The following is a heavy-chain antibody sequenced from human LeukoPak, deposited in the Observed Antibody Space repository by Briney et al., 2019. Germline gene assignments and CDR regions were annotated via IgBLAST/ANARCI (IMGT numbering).Heavy chain of an antibody. CDR3: ARDRAALARMGGMDV. D-gene: IGHD5-12*01. CDR2: ISRSSSHI. V-gene: IGHV3-21*06. J-gene: IGHJ6*02. CDR1: GFTFSNYD. Sequence: GGSLRLSCAASGFTFSNYDMNWVRQAPGKGLEWVSYISRSSSHIYYADSMRGRLTISRDNAKSSLYLQMNSLRDEDTAMYYCARDRAALARMGGMDVWGQGTTVTVFS.